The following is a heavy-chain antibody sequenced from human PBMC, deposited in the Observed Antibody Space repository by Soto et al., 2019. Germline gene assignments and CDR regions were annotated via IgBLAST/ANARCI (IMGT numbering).Heavy chain of an antibody. V-gene: IGHV2-70*01. CDR1: GFSLSTSGMC. Sequence: SGPTLVNPTQTLTLTCTFSGFSLSTSGMCVSWIRQPPGKALEWLALIGWDDDKYYSTSLKTRLTISKDTSKNQVVLTMTNMDPVDTATYYCARSLRFLESYYFDYWGQGTLVTVSS. CDR3: ARSLRFLESYYFDY. CDR2: IGWDDDK. D-gene: IGHD3-3*01. J-gene: IGHJ4*02.